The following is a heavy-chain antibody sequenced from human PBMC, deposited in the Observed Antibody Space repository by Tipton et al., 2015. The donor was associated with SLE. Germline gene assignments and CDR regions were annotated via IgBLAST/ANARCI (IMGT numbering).Heavy chain of an antibody. CDR1: GGSFSDYS. J-gene: IGHJ4*02. D-gene: IGHD1/OR15-1a*01. CDR3: ARGGTGDGTHPFES. V-gene: IGHV4-34*01. Sequence: TLSLTCVVYGGSFSDYSWSWIRQPPGKGLEWIGEINHSGSTNYIASLKSRVTISIDTSKNQFSLRLNSVVAADTGVYYCARGGTGDGTHPFESLGQGNLVHVFS. CDR2: INHSGST.